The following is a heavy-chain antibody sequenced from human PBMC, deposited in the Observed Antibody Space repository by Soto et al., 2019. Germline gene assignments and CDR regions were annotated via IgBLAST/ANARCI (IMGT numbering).Heavy chain of an antibody. V-gene: IGHV1-69*12. CDR3: AREASAPGTFREDASDI. CDR2: IVPIFRTP. D-gene: IGHD1-7*01. CDR1: GDTFSNYA. J-gene: IGHJ3*02. Sequence: QVQLVQSGAEVKKSGSSVKVACKVSGDTFSNYAINWVRRAPGQGLEWMGAIVPIFRTPNYAQKFQGRVTITADESTITAYMELSRLRSDDTATYYCAREASAPGTFREDASDIWGQGTKVTVSS.